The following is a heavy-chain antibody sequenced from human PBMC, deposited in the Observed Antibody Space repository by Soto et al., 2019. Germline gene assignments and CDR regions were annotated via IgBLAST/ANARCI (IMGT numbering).Heavy chain of an antibody. V-gene: IGHV4-30-4*01. CDR3: ARELRDPSYWLDP. CDR1: GGSISSGGYY. J-gene: IGHJ5*02. CDR2: IYYSGST. Sequence: SETLSLTCTVSGGSISSGGYYWSWIRQPPGKGLEWIGYIYYSGSTYYNPSLKSRVTISVDTSKNQFSLKLSSVTAADTAVYYCARELRDPSYWLDPCGQGPLVTVSS. D-gene: IGHD3-10*01.